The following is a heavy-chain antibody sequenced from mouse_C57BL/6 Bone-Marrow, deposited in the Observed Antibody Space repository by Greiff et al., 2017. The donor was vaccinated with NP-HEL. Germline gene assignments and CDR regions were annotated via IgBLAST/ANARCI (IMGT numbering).Heavy chain of an antibody. V-gene: IGHV1-62-2*01. CDR1: GYTFTEYT. CDR2: FYPGGGSI. D-gene: IGHD1-1*01. J-gene: IGHJ2*01. CDR3: ARHANRLFTTVVLYYFDY. Sequence: QVQLQQSGAELVKPGASVKLSCKASGYTFTEYTIHWVKQRPGQGLEWIGWFYPGGGSIKYNEKFKDKATLTADKSSSTVYMELSSLTSEDSAVYFGARHANRLFTTVVLYYFDYWGKGTTLTVSS.